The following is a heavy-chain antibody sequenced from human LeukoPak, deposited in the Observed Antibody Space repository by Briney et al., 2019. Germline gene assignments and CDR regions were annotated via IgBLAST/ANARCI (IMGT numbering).Heavy chain of an antibody. J-gene: IGHJ4*02. Sequence: GGSLRLSCAASGFTFSSYEMNWVRQAPGKGLEWVAVISYDGSNKYYADSVKGRFTISRDNSKNTLYLQMNSLRAEDTAVYYCAKDLGRYIAAAGTGVDYWGQGTLVTVSS. V-gene: IGHV3-30*18. CDR3: AKDLGRYIAAAGTGVDY. CDR2: ISYDGSNK. D-gene: IGHD6-13*01. CDR1: GFTFSSYE.